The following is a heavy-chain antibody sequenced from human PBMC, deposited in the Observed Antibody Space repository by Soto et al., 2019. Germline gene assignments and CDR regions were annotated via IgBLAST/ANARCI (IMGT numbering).Heavy chain of an antibody. J-gene: IGHJ4*02. CDR2: IKRNADGGTA. D-gene: IGHD4-17*01. CDR1: GFTFSNAW. Sequence: EVQLVESGGGLVKPGGSLRLSCAASGFTFSNAWMSWVRQAPGKGLEWVGRIKRNADGGTADYAPPVRGRFTISRDDSKNTLYLQMNSLKTEATAMYYCSTAATTVTTIDYWGQGTLVTVSS. CDR3: STAATTVTTIDY. V-gene: IGHV3-15*01.